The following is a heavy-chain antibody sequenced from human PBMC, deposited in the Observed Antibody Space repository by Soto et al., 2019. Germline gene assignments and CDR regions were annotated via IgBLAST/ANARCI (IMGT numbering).Heavy chain of an antibody. CDR1: GGSISSGGYY. CDR2: IYYSGST. D-gene: IGHD2-15*01. CDR3: ARVTVGYCSGGSCYHWYFDY. V-gene: IGHV4-31*03. J-gene: IGHJ4*02. Sequence: QVQLQESGPGLVKPSQTLSLTCTVSGGSISSGGYYWSWIRQHPGKGLEWIGYIYYSGSTYYNPSLKSRVTISVDTSKNQFSLKLSSVTAADTAVYYCARVTVGYCSGGSCYHWYFDYWGQGTLVTVSS.